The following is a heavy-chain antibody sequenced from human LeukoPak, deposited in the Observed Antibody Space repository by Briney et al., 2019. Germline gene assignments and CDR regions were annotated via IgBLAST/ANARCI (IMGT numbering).Heavy chain of an antibody. CDR3: ASGIVVGYFDY. CDR2: IKQDGSEK. V-gene: IGHV3-7*01. CDR1: GFTFSSYW. D-gene: IGHD3-22*01. Sequence: SGGSLRLSCAASGFTFSSYWMSWVRQAPGKGLEWVANIKQDGSEKYYVDSVKGRFTISRDNAKNSLYLQMNSLRAEDTAVYYCASGIVVGYFDYWGQGSLVTVSS. J-gene: IGHJ4*02.